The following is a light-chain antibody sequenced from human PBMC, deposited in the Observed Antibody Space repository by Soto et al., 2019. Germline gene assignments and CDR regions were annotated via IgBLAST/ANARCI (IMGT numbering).Light chain of an antibody. CDR1: QSVLSTSDNRNY. CDR2: WAS. Sequence: DIVMTQSPDSLAVSLGERATVNCKSSQSVLSTSDNRNYLSWYQKKPGQPPKLLIYWASTRGSGVPDRFSGSGSGTDFTLTISSLQAEDVAVYYRQQYYRTVRTFGQGTKVEIK. J-gene: IGKJ1*01. V-gene: IGKV4-1*01. CDR3: QQYYRTVRT.